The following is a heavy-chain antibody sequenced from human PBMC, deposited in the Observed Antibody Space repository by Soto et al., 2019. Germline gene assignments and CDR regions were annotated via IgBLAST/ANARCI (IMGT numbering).Heavy chain of an antibody. D-gene: IGHD2-21*01. Sequence: EVQLVESGGGLVKPGGSMRLSCAASGFTFSSYSMNWVRQAPGKGLEWVSSISSSSSYIYYADSVKGRFTISRDNAKNSLYLQMNSLRAEDTAVYYCALQGCGGDCSVPLGAFDIWGQGTMVTVSS. CDR1: GFTFSSYS. V-gene: IGHV3-21*01. J-gene: IGHJ3*02. CDR3: ALQGCGGDCSVPLGAFDI. CDR2: ISSSSSYI.